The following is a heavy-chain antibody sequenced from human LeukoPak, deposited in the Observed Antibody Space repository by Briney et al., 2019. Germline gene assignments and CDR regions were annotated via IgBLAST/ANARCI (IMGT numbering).Heavy chain of an antibody. CDR3: ARGRYSGTTYYFDY. CDR1: GFTFSSYW. D-gene: IGHD5-12*01. CDR2: INQDGTEK. Sequence: GGSLRLSCAASGFTFSSYWMSWVRQAPGEGLEWVAKINQDGTEKAYVDSVRGRFTISRDNAKNSLFLQMNSLRAEDTAMYYCARGRYSGTTYYFDYWGQGTLVTVSS. V-gene: IGHV3-7*03. J-gene: IGHJ4*02.